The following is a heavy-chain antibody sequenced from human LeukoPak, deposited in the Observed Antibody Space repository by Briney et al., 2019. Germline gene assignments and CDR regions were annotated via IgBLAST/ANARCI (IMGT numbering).Heavy chain of an antibody. V-gene: IGHV3-74*01. CDR2: IDTDGSTT. Sequence: GGSLRLSCAASGFTFSSYWMHWVCQAPGKGLVWVSRIDTDGSTTNYADSVKGRFTISRDNAKNTLYLQMNSLRAEDTAVYYCARALSRAIGYFDYWGQGTLVTVSS. CDR3: ARALSRAIGYFDY. CDR1: GFTFSSYW. J-gene: IGHJ4*02. D-gene: IGHD2-2*01.